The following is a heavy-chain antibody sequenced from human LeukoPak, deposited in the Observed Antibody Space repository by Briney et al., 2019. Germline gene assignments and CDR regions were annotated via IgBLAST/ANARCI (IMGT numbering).Heavy chain of an antibody. V-gene: IGHV4-31*03. D-gene: IGHD3-22*01. CDR3: ARESYFYDSSGNYPRLDY. CDR2: IYYSGST. CDR1: GGSISSGGYY. J-gene: IGHJ4*02. Sequence: SETLSLTCTVSGGSISSGGYYWSWIRQHPGKGLEWIGYIYYSGSTYYNPSLKSRVTISVDTSKNQFSLKLSSVTAEDTAVYYCARESYFYDSSGNYPRLDYWGQGTLVTVSS.